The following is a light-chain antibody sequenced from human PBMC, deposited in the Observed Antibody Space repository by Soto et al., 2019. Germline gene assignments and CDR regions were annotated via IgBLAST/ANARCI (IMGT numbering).Light chain of an antibody. J-gene: IGKJ4*01. CDR2: DAS. CDR1: QSISTY. Sequence: DIQMTQSPSTLSASVGDRVTITCRASQSISTYLAWYQQKPGQAPKLLIYDASSLESGVPSRFSGSGYGTEFTLTISSLQPDDFATYYCQQYNTYSSLTFGGGTKVDIK. V-gene: IGKV1-5*01. CDR3: QQYNTYSSLT.